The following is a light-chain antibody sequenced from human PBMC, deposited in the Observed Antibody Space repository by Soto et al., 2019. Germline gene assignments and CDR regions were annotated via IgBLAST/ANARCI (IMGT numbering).Light chain of an antibody. CDR2: GVS. V-gene: IGKV1-17*01. CDR1: QGIRNE. CDR3: LQHNTYPWT. J-gene: IGKJ1*01. Sequence: IQMTQSPSSLSASVGDRVTITCRASQGIRNELGWYQQKPGRAPKRLIYGVSNLQSGVPSRFSGSASGTEFTLTISSLQPEDSATYYCLQHNTYPWTFGQGTKVEVK.